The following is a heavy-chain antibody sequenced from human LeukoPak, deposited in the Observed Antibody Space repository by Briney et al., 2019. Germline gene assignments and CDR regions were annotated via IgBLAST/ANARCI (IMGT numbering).Heavy chain of an antibody. J-gene: IGHJ5*02. CDR2: MNPNSGNT. CDR1: GYTFTSYD. D-gene: IGHD1-7*01. CDR3: ARYRSNYADYWFDP. V-gene: IGHV1-8*01. Sequence: ASVTVSCTASGYTFTSYDINWARQATGQGLEWMGWMNPNSGNTGYAQKFQGRVTMTRNTSISTAYMELSSLRSEDTAVYYCARYRSNYADYWFDPWGQGTLVTVSS.